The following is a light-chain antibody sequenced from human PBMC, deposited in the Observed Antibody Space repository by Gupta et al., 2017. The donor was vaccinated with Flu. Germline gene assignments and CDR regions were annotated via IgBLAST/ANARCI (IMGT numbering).Light chain of an antibody. CDR1: RSNIGSKP. J-gene: IGLJ1*01. CDR3: QVWDDSIDGSV. Sequence: RVHIYSSGRRSNIGSKPVNWYQQLPGQAPELIIYNNSQRPSGVPERFSGSNSGTTASLTISGVKAGDEADYYCQVWDDSIDGSVFGCGTKITVL. V-gene: IGLV1-44*01. CDR2: NNS.